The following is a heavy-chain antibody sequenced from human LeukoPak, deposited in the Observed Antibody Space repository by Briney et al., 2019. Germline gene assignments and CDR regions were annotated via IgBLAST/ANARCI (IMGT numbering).Heavy chain of an antibody. CDR1: GGTFSSYA. V-gene: IGHV1-69*01. J-gene: IGHJ3*02. CDR2: IIPIFGTA. D-gene: IGHD6-19*01. Sequence: SVKVSCKASGGTFSSYAISWVRQAPGQGLEWMGGIIPIFGTANYAQKFQGRVTITADESTSTAYMELSSLRSEDTAVYCCTRDLTYSSGWYPDAFDIWGQGTMVTVSS. CDR3: TRDLTYSSGWYPDAFDI.